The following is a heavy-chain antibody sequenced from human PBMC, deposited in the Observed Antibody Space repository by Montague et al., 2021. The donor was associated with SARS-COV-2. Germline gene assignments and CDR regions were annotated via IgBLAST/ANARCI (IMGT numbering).Heavy chain of an antibody. CDR1: GFTFDDYT. D-gene: IGHD3-10*01. J-gene: IGHJ6*02. CDR3: ARPSRDSGARYGMDV. V-gene: IGHV3-43*01. Sequence: SLRLSCAASGFTFDDYTMYWVRQAPGKGLEWVSLISWDGGRTFYADSVKGRFTISRDNAKNSLYLQMNSLRAEDTAVYYCARPSRDSGARYGMDVWGQGTTVTVSS. CDR2: ISWDGGRT.